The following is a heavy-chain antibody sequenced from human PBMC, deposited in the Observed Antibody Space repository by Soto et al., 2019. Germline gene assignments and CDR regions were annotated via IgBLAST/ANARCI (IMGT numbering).Heavy chain of an antibody. CDR3: ARGESMLPSILPSPLDF. D-gene: IGHD2-15*01. CDR1: GDTIYSDNYY. V-gene: IGHV4-30-4*01. CDR2: IYYSGKT. Sequence: QVQLRESGPGLVKPSQTLSLTCTVSGDTIYSDNYYWTWIRQPPGRGLELIAYIYYSGKTYYNPSLKSRTIISVDTSKNQFSLSLSSVTAADTAVYFCARGESMLPSILPSPLDFWGKGILVTVSS. J-gene: IGHJ4*02.